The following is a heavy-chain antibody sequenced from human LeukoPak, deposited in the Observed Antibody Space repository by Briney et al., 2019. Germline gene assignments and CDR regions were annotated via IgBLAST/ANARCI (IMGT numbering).Heavy chain of an antibody. D-gene: IGHD4-17*01. CDR2: IDNDAYSS. CDR3: ARGPVTTFGY. V-gene: IGHV3-74*01. CDR1: GFPFRSYW. Sequence: PGGSLRLSCAASGFPFRSYWMHWVRQAPGKGLVWVARIDNDAYSSVYADSVKGRFTISRDNSKNTMFLQMNRLRDEDTAVYYCARGPVTTFGYWGQGTLVTVSS. J-gene: IGHJ4*02.